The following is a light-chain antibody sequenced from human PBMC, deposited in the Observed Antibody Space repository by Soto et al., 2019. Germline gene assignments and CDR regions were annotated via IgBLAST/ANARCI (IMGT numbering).Light chain of an antibody. CDR2: RAS. Sequence: DIVMTQSPASLAVSLGERATINCKSSQSVLSSSNNMNYLAWFQQKPGQPPKLLIYRASTRESGVPDRFSGGGSGTDFTLTISSLQAEDVAVYYCQHYYSSPLTFGGGTKVDIK. V-gene: IGKV4-1*01. CDR3: QHYYSSPLT. J-gene: IGKJ4*01. CDR1: QSVLSSSNNMNY.